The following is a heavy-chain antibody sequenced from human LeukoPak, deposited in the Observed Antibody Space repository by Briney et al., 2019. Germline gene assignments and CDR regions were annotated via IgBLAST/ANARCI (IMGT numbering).Heavy chain of an antibody. J-gene: IGHJ4*02. D-gene: IGHD3-22*01. CDR3: WGCSYDTRGDFDY. CDR1: GFPLTSYG. V-gene: IGHV3-30*03. Sequence: PGGSLRLSCAASGFPLTSYGMHWVRQAPGKGLEWVAVISYDGSSKYYADSVKGRFTISRDNSKNTLYLQMNSLRAEDTAVYYCWGCSYDTRGDFDYWGQGTLVTVSS. CDR2: ISYDGSSK.